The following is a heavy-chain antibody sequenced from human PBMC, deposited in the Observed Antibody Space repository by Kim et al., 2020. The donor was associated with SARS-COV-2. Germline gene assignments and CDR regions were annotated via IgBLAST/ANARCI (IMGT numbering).Heavy chain of an antibody. CDR2: INTNTGNP. CDR1: GYTFTSYA. Sequence: ASVKVSCKASGYTFTSYAMNWVRQAPGQGLEWMGWINTNTGNPTYAQGFTGRFVFSLDTSVSTAYLQISSLKAEDTAVYYCARDPPHSLIAAAGYFDYWGQGTLVTVSS. V-gene: IGHV7-4-1*02. J-gene: IGHJ4*02. D-gene: IGHD6-13*01. CDR3: ARDPPHSLIAAAGYFDY.